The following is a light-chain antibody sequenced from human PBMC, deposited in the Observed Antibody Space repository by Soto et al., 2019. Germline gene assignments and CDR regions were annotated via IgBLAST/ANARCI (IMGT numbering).Light chain of an antibody. V-gene: IGKV3-11*01. CDR3: QQRSSWPLLT. J-gene: IGKJ4*02. CDR2: YAS. Sequence: EIVLTQSPATLSLSPGERATLSCRASQSVSNYLAGFQQKPGQPPSLLIYYASNRATGSPARFSGSGSGTDFTLTISSREPADYSVDYCQQRSSWPLLTFGGGTKVEI. CDR1: QSVSNY.